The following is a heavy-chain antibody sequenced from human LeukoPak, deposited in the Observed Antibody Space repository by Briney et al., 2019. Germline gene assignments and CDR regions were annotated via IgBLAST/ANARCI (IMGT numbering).Heavy chain of an antibody. Sequence: PSETLSLTCAVYGGSFSGYYWSWIRQPPGKGLEWIGEINHSESTNYNPSLKSRVTISVDTSKNQFSLKLSSVTAADTAVYYCATTAVVVAADQLGARGDYFDYWGQGTLVTVSS. D-gene: IGHD2-15*01. CDR3: ATTAVVVAADQLGARGDYFDY. V-gene: IGHV4-34*01. CDR1: GGSFSGYY. CDR2: INHSEST. J-gene: IGHJ4*02.